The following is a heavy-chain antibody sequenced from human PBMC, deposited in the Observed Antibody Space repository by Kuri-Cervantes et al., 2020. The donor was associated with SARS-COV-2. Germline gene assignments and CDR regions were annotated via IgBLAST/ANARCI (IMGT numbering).Heavy chain of an antibody. CDR1: GFTFDDYA. D-gene: IGHD3-3*01. Sequence: SLKISCAASGFTFDDYAMHWVRQAPGKGLVWVSRINPDGSYTNNADSVKGRFTLSRDNAKNSLYLQMNGLRAEDTALYYCAKDVRFRSLWAEQPDYWGQGTLVTVSS. CDR2: INPDGSYT. V-gene: IGHV3-9*01. J-gene: IGHJ4*02. CDR3: AKDVRFRSLWAEQPDY.